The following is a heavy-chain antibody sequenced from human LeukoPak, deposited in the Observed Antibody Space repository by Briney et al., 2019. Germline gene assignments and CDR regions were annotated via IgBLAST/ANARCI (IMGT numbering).Heavy chain of an antibody. CDR3: ARDSRFRTSHSSGYQGGFDY. Sequence: GGSLRLSCAASGFTFSSYWMHWVRQAPGKGLVWVSRINSDGSSTSYADSVKGRFTISRDNAKNTLYLQMNSLTAEDTAVYYCARDSRFRTSHSSGYQGGFDYWGQGTLVTVSS. J-gene: IGHJ4*02. V-gene: IGHV3-74*01. CDR1: GFTFSSYW. CDR2: INSDGSST. D-gene: IGHD3-22*01.